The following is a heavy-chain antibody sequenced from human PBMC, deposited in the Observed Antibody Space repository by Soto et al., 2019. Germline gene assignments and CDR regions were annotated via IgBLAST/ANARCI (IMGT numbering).Heavy chain of an antibody. D-gene: IGHD2-21*01. V-gene: IGHV4-59*01. CDR3: ARGPSEFDATYSLNWFDP. Sequence: PSETLSLTCTVSGGSISSYYWSWIRQPPGKGLEWIGYIYYSGSTNYNPSLKSRVTISVDTSKNQFSLKLSSVTAADTAVYYCARGPSEFDATYSLNWFDPWGQGTLVTVSS. CDR2: IYYSGST. CDR1: GGSISSYY. J-gene: IGHJ5*02.